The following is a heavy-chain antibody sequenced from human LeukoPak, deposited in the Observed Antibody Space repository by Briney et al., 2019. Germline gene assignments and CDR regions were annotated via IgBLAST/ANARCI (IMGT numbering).Heavy chain of an antibody. CDR1: GVSISAYY. CDR3: ARDPTDRWVAGHGHNWFDP. CDR2: IYPGESIYASENT. Sequence: SETLSLTCSVSGVSISAYYWSWIRQPAGKGLEWIGRIYPGESIYASENTNYNPSLKSRVSMSGDTSKNQVSLKLRSVTAADTAVYYCARDPTDRWVAGHGHNWFDPWGQGTLVTVSS. V-gene: IGHV4-4*07. D-gene: IGHD6-19*01. J-gene: IGHJ5*02.